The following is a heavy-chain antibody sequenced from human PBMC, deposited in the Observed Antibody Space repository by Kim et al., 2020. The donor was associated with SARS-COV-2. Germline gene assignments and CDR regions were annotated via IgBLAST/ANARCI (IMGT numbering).Heavy chain of an antibody. V-gene: IGHV3-23*01. CDR2: GST. Sequence: GSTYYADSVKCRFTISRDNSKNTLYLQMNSLRAEDTAVYYCAKDTITGDYWGQGTLVTVSS. D-gene: IGHD2-2*01. CDR3: AKDTITGDY. J-gene: IGHJ4*02.